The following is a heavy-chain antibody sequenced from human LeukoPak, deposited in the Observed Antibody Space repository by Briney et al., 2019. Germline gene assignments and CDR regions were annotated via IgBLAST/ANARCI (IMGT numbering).Heavy chain of an antibody. CDR2: ISGSGGST. D-gene: IGHD3-16*01. CDR3: AKGNTGGMYYFDY. J-gene: IGHJ4*02. CDR1: GFTFSNAW. Sequence: GGSLRLSCVVSGFTFSNAWVSWVRQGPGKRLEWVSAISGSGGSTYYADSVKGRFTISRDNSKNTLFLQMNSLRAEDTAVYYCAKGNTGGMYYFDYWGQGTLVTVSS. V-gene: IGHV3-23*01.